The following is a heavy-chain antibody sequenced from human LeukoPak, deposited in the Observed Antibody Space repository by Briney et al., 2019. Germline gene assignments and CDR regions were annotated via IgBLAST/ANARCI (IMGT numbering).Heavy chain of an antibody. D-gene: IGHD5-12*01. CDR2: INPNTVGT. CDR1: GYSFSAYY. Sequence: ASVKVSCKASGYSFSAYYIHWVRQAPGQGLEWMGWINPNTVGTHFEQKFQGRVTMTRDTSISTAYMELTRLTSDDTAVYYCARESYSGYVRWFDPWGQGTLVTVSS. V-gene: IGHV1-2*02. J-gene: IGHJ5*02. CDR3: ARESYSGYVRWFDP.